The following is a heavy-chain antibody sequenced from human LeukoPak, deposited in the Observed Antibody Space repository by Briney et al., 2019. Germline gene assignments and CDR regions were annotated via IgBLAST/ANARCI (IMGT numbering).Heavy chain of an antibody. J-gene: IGHJ4*02. CDR2: ISYDGSNK. V-gene: IGHV3-30-3*01. CDR3: ARDPLDY. Sequence: GGSLRLSCAASGFTFSSYAMHWVRQAPGKGLEWVAVISYDGSNKYYADSVKGRFTISRDNSKNTLYLQMNSLRAEDTAVYYYARDPLDYWGQGTLVTVSS. CDR1: GFTFSSYA.